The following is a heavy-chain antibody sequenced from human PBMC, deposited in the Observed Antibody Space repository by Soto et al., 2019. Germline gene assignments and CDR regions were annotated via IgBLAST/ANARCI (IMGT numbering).Heavy chain of an antibody. Sequence: GESLKISCKGSGYSFTSYWIGWVRQMPGKGLEWMGIIYPGDSDTRYSPSFQCQVTISADKSISTAYLQWSSLKASDTAVYYCARSYTSSWSDPFDIWGQGTIDPGSS. D-gene: IGHD6-13*01. CDR1: GYSFTSYW. CDR3: ARSYTSSWSDPFDI. CDR2: IYPGDSDT. J-gene: IGHJ3*02. V-gene: IGHV5-51*01.